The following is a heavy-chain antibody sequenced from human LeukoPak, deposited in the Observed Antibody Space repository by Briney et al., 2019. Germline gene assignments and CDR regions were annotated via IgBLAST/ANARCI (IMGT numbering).Heavy chain of an antibody. Sequence: SETLSLTCTVSGGSISSSSYYWGWIRQPPGKGLEWIGSIYYSGSTYYNPSLKSRVTISIDTSKNQFSLKLSSVTAADTAVYFCARVAAAGNYYFDHWGQGTLVTVSS. V-gene: IGHV4-39*07. CDR1: GGSISSSSYY. D-gene: IGHD6-13*01. J-gene: IGHJ4*02. CDR2: IYYSGST. CDR3: ARVAAAGNYYFDH.